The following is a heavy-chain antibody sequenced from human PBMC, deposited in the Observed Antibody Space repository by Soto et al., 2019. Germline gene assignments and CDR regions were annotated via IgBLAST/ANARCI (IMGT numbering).Heavy chain of an antibody. D-gene: IGHD6-19*01. V-gene: IGHV3-23*01. J-gene: IGHJ3*01. CDR1: GLTFSNYS. CDR2: IIYTGDSA. CDR3: VKEGSGWYSRGSFGF. Sequence: GGSLRLSCAASGLTFSNYSMNWVRQAPGKALRWVLVIIYTGDSAYYADSGKGRFTISRDNSKNTLYLQMNSLRAEDTAIYYCVKEGSGWYSRGSFGFWGRGTVVTRLL.